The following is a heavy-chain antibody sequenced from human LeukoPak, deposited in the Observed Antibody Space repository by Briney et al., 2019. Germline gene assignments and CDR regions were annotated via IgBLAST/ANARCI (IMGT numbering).Heavy chain of an antibody. CDR1: GGTFSSYA. Sequence: SCKASGGTFSSYAMSWVRQAPGKGLEWVSAISGSGGSTYYADSVKGRFTISRDNSKNTLYLQMNSLRAEDTAVYYCARNSDSRKWGFLYYFDYWGQGTLVTVSS. V-gene: IGHV3-23*01. CDR2: ISGSGGST. D-gene: IGHD1-26*01. J-gene: IGHJ4*02. CDR3: ARNSDSRKWGFLYYFDY.